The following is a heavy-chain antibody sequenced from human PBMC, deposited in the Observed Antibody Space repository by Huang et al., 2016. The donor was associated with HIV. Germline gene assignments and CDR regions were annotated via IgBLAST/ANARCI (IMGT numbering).Heavy chain of an antibody. CDR2: IFYTGVT. CDR1: GGSINKYY. Sequence: QVRLQESGPALVKPSETLSLTCAVSGGSINKYYWNWIRQPPGKGLGWIGDIFYTGVTSYRPSLQSRVTMSVDTSKNNFSLKLTSVTAADTAVYYCARAYPSGALDYWGQGTLVTVSS. CDR3: ARAYPSGALDY. V-gene: IGHV4-59*01. J-gene: IGHJ4*02.